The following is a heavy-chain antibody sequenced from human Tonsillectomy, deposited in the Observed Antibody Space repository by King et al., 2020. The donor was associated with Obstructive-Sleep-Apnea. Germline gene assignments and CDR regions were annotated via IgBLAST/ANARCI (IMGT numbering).Heavy chain of an antibody. Sequence: VQLLESGGGLVQPGGSLRLSCAASGFTFSKFAMSWVRQAPGRGLEWVSAISDSTAGTGSYYADSVKGRFTLSRDNSKNTLYLHMNSLSADDTALYYCAKDMGGGPAANFDYWGQGTLVTVSS. CDR3: AKDMGGGPAANFDY. CDR2: ISDSTAGTGS. CDR1: GFTFSKFA. J-gene: IGHJ4*02. V-gene: IGHV3-23*01. D-gene: IGHD2-2*01.